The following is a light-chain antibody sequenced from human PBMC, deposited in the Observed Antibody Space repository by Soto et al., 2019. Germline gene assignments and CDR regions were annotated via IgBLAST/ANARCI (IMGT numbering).Light chain of an antibody. Sequence: EIVLTQSPGTLSLSPGERATLSCRASQRVSSSYLAWYQQKPGQAPRLLIYGASSSATGIPDRFSGSGSGTDFTLTISRLEPEDFAVYYCQQYGSSPRTFGQGTKVEIK. CDR2: GAS. CDR3: QQYGSSPRT. V-gene: IGKV3-20*01. J-gene: IGKJ1*01. CDR1: QRVSSSY.